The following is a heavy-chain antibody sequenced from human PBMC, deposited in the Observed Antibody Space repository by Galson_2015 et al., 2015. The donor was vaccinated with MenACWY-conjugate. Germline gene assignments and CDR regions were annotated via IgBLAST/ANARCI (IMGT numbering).Heavy chain of an antibody. CDR1: GFTFTDFW. V-gene: IGHV3-7*03. CDR2: IKEDGSVK. D-gene: IGHD6-13*01. Sequence: SLRLSCAASGFTFTDFWMSWVRQAPGKGLEWVANIKEDGSVKYYLDSVRGRFTISRDNAKNSLYLQMNSLRADDTAVYYCATSSAAAGSSWCQGTLVTVSS. CDR3: ATSSAAAGSS. J-gene: IGHJ4*02.